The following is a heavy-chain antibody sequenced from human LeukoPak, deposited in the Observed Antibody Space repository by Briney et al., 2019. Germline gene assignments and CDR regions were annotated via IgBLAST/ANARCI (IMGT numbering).Heavy chain of an antibody. V-gene: IGHV3-48*02. Sequence: GGSLRLSCAASGFTFSTYSMNWVRQAPGKRLEWVLHSSGRTTTISYADSVKGRFTISRDNAKNSLYLQMNSLRDEDTAVYYCARDESYAFDIWGQGTMVTVSS. J-gene: IGHJ3*02. CDR2: SSGRTTTI. CDR3: ARDESYAFDI. CDR1: GFTFSTYS.